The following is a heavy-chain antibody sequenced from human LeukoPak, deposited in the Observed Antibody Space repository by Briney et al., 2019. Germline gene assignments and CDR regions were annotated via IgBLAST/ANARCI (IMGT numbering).Heavy chain of an antibody. CDR2: IYYSGST. CDR3: ARDSPIVVVPDGAGAQQKRYYYYYGMDV. D-gene: IGHD2-2*01. V-gene: IGHV4-59*12. J-gene: IGHJ6*02. Sequence: PSETLSLTCTVSGGSISSYYWSWIRQPPGPGLEWIGYIYYSGSTYYNPSLKSRVTISVDTSKNQFSLKLSSVTAADTAVYYCARDSPIVVVPDGAGAQQKRYYYYYGMDVWGQGTTVTVSS. CDR1: GGSISSYY.